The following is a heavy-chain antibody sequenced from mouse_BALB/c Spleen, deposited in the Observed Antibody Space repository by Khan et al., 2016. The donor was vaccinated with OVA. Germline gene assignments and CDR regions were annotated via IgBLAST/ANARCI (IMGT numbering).Heavy chain of an antibody. Sequence: EVQLVESGPGLVKPSQSLSLTCTVTGYSITSNFAWNWIRQFPGNRLEWMGYISYSGSTTYNPSFKSRISITRDTSKHQFFLQLNSVTTEDTATYYCARGSSYGNYLYYYGMDYWGQGTSVTGSS. CDR3: ARGSSYGNYLYYYGMDY. CDR2: ISYSGST. J-gene: IGHJ4*01. CDR1: GYSITSNFA. D-gene: IGHD2-10*02. V-gene: IGHV3-2*02.